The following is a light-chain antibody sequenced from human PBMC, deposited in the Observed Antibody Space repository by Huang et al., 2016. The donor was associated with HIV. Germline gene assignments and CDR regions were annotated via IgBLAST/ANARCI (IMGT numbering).Light chain of an antibody. CDR3: QQTYNTPLT. V-gene: IGKV1-39*01. J-gene: IGKJ4*01. CDR1: QTISRY. CDR2: GAT. Sequence: DIQMTQSPSSLSASVRDRVTITCRASQTISRYLNWYRQKPGKAPDLLIFGATNLQSGVPSRFTGSRSGTYFTLTISSLQPEDFATYYCQQTYNTPLTFGGGTKVEIK.